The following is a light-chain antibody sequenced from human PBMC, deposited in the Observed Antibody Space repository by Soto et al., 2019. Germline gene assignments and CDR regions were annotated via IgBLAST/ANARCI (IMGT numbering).Light chain of an antibody. J-gene: IGKJ1*01. CDR1: QSVSRW. CDR2: KAS. CDR3: QQSYSSPPWT. Sequence: DIQMTQSPSTLSASVGDRVTIPCRASQSVSRWLAWYQQKPGKAPKLLIYKASTLESGVPSRFSGSGSGRDFTLTISSLRPDDIATYFCQQSYSSPPWTFGQGTKVDIK. V-gene: IGKV1-5*03.